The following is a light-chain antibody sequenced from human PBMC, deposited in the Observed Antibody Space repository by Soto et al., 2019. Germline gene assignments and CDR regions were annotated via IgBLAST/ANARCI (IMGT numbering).Light chain of an antibody. J-gene: IGKJ5*01. Sequence: EIGLTQSPGTLSLSPGEGATLSCRASQTVGSNYLAWYQQKPGQAPRLLIYGASIRATGIPERFSGSGSGTDFTIIISRLEPEDFAVYYCQLFSTSSLTFGQGTRLEIK. CDR1: QTVGSNY. CDR2: GAS. CDR3: QLFSTSSLT. V-gene: IGKV3-20*01.